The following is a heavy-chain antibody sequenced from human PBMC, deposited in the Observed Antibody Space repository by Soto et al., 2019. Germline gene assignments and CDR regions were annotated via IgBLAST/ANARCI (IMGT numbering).Heavy chain of an antibody. CDR3: ARVRNSGSYFWFDP. CDR2: IYYSGST. V-gene: IGHV4-30-4*02. J-gene: IGHJ5*02. Sequence: SETLSLTCTVSGGSISSGVYYWSWIRQPPGKGLEWIGYIYYSGSTYYNPSLKSRVTISVDTSKNQFSLKLSSVTAADTAVYYCARVRNSGSYFWFDPWGQGTLVTVSS. CDR1: GGSISSGVYY. D-gene: IGHD1-26*01.